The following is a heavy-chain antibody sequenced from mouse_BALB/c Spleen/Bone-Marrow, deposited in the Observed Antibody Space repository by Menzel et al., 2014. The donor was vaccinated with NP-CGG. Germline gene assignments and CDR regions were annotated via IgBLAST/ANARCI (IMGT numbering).Heavy chain of an antibody. CDR3: ARLGHYGYHDN. CDR2: INPGSSTI. J-gene: IGHJ2*01. CDR1: GFDFGGYW. V-gene: IGHV4-2*02. D-gene: IGHD1-2*01. Sequence: EVMLVDSGGGLVQPGGSLNLACVASGFDFGGYWMSWARQAPGKGLEWIGEINPGSSTINYSPSLKDKFIISRDNAKNTLYLQMSKVRSEDTALYCCARLGHYGYHDNWDHGTTLAVSS.